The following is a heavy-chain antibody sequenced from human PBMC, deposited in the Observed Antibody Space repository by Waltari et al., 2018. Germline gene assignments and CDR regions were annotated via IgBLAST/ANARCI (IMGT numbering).Heavy chain of an antibody. CDR1: GGSFSGYY. CDR2: INHSGST. CDR3: ARGGNMRESPLF. Sequence: QVQLQQWGAGLLKPSETLSLTCAVYGGSFSGYYWSWIRQPPGKGLEWIGEINHSGSTNYNPALKSRVTISVDTSKNQFSLKLGSVTAADTAVYYCARGGNMRESPLFGGQGTLVTVSS. V-gene: IGHV4-34*01. D-gene: IGHD3-10*01. J-gene: IGHJ4*02.